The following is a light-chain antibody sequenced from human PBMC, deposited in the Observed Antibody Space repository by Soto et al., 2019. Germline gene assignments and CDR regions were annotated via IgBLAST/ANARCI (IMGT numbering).Light chain of an antibody. J-gene: IGKJ2*01. Sequence: DIQMTPPASPLSSSVGDSVTITCRASQSISSWLAWNQQKPGKAPQLLLYKASILGSGVPSRCSSSGSGTECTLTISGLPPDEFADYCFQQYNSLYTFGGGTKLEIK. V-gene: IGKV1-5*03. CDR1: QSISSW. CDR3: QQYNSLYT. CDR2: KAS.